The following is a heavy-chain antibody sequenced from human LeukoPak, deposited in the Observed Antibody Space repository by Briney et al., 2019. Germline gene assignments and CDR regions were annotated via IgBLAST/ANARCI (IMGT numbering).Heavy chain of an antibody. CDR3: ARTYYYDTVLLDY. CDR1: GDSISNTAYY. Sequence: SETLSLTCSVSGDSISNTAYYWGWIRQPPGKGLEWVGSICYNGELYYNPPLKSRVSISLDTSKNQFSLRLTSVTAADTAVYYCARTYYYDTVLLDYWGQGTLVTVSS. D-gene: IGHD3-22*01. V-gene: IGHV4-39*07. CDR2: ICYNGEL. J-gene: IGHJ4*02.